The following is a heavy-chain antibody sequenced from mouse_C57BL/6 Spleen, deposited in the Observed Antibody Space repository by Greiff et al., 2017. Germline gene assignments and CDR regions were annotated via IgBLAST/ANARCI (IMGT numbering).Heavy chain of an antibody. CDR1: GYAFSSYW. V-gene: IGHV1-80*01. CDR3: ARPDYYGSSSYYAMDY. D-gene: IGHD1-1*01. J-gene: IGHJ4*01. CDR2: IYPGDGDT. Sequence: VQLPQSGAELVKPGASVKISCKASGYAFSSYWMNWVNQRPGKGLAWIGQIYPGDGDTNYNGKFKGKATLTADKSSSTAYMQLSSLTSEDSAVYFCARPDYYGSSSYYAMDYWGQGTSVTVSS.